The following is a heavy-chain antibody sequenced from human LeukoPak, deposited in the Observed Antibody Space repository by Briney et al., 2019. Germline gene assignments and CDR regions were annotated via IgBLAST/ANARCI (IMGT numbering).Heavy chain of an antibody. J-gene: IGHJ6*03. CDR3: ARERVVVPAASRYMDV. V-gene: IGHV3-74*01. Sequence: GGSLRLSCAASGFTFGSYWMHWVRQAPGKGLVWVSRINTDGSSTSYADSVKGRFTISRDNAKNTLYLQMNSLRAEDTAVYYCARERVVVPAASRYMDVWGKGTTVTVSS. D-gene: IGHD2-2*01. CDR2: INTDGSST. CDR1: GFTFGSYW.